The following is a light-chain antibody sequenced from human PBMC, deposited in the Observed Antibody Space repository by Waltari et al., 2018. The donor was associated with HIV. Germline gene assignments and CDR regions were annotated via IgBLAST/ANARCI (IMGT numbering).Light chain of an antibody. CDR3: QQYYNTPYT. J-gene: IGKJ2*01. Sequence: DIVMTQSPDSLAVSLGERATINCKSSQSVLYSSNNKNYLAWYQHKPGQPPKLLIYWASTRECGVPDRFSGSGSGTDFTLTISSLQAEDVAVYYCQQYYNTPYTFGQGTKLEIK. CDR2: WAS. V-gene: IGKV4-1*01. CDR1: QSVLYSSNNKNY.